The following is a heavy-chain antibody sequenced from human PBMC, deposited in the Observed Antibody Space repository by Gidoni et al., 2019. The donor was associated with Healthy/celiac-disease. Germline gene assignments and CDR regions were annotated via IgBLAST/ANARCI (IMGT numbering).Heavy chain of an antibody. CDR1: GFTFSSYS. D-gene: IGHD3-10*01. CDR3: AREMRGMFRGGFDY. J-gene: IGHJ4*02. CDR2: ISSSSSYI. V-gene: IGHV3-21*01. Sequence: EVQLVESGGGLVKPGGSLRVSCAASGFTFSSYSMNWVRQAPGKGMEGGASISSSSSYINYADSGKGRFTISRDNAKNSLYLQMNSLRAEDTAVYYGAREMRGMFRGGFDYWGQGTLVTVS.